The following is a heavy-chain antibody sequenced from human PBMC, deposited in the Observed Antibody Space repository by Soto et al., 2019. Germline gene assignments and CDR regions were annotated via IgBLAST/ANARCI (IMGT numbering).Heavy chain of an antibody. V-gene: IGHV1-18*01. J-gene: IGHJ5*02. CDR1: GYTFTSYG. CDR2: ISAYNGNT. CDR3: ARAGYCSGGSCYRPWFDP. D-gene: IGHD2-15*01. Sequence: ASVKVSCKASGYTFTSYGISWVRQAPGQGLEWMGWISAYNGNTNYAQKLQGRVTMTTDTSTSTAYMELRSLRSDDTAVYYCARAGYCSGGSCYRPWFDPWGQGTLVPVS.